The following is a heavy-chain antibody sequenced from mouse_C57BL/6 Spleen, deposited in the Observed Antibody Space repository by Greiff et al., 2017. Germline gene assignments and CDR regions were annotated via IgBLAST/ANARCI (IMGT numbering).Heavy chain of an antibody. J-gene: IGHJ2*01. D-gene: IGHD1-1*01. CDR2: IDPSDSYT. CDR1: GYTFTSYW. Sequence: QVQLQQSGAELVMPGASVKLSCKASGYTFTSYWMHWVKQRPGQGLEWIGEIDPSDSYTNYNQKFKGKSTLTVDKSSSTAYMQLSSLTSEDSAVYYCARKGPYGSSPYYFDYWGQGTTLTVSS. V-gene: IGHV1-69*01. CDR3: ARKGPYGSSPYYFDY.